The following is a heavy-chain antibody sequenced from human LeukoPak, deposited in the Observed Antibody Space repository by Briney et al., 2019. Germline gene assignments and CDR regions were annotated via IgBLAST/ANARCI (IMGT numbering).Heavy chain of an antibody. J-gene: IGHJ2*01. D-gene: IGHD1-26*01. V-gene: IGHV3-11*06. CDR2: ISSSSSHT. Sequence: PGGSLRLSCAASGFTFSDYYMSWIRQAPGEGLEWLSYISSSSSHTDYADSVKGRFTISRDNAKSSLYLQMNSLRAGDTAVYYCARDRARTWYFDLWGRGTLVTVSS. CDR3: ARDRARTWYFDL. CDR1: GFTFSDYY.